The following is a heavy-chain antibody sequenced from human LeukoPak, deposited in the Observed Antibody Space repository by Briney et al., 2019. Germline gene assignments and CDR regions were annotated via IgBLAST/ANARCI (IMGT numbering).Heavy chain of an antibody. CDR2: INHSGSA. J-gene: IGHJ5*01. Sequence: SETLSLTCAVYDGSFSGYYCSWIRQPPGKGLEWIGEINHSGSANYNPSLKSRVTIFLDTSKNQFSLNLSSVTAADTAVYYCARRPRGVIIKTWFDSWGQGTLVTVSS. CDR3: ARRPRGVIIKTWFDS. D-gene: IGHD3-10*01. CDR1: DGSFSGYY. V-gene: IGHV4-34*01.